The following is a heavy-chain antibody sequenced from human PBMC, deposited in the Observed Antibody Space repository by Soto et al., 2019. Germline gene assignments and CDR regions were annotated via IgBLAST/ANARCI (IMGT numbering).Heavy chain of an antibody. CDR1: GYTFTGHY. D-gene: IGHD3-10*01. Sequence: QVQLVQSGAEVKKPGASVKVSCKASGYTFTGHYMHWVRQAPGQGLEWMGWINPNSVGTNYAQKFQGRVTMTRDTSISTAYMELSRLRSDDTAVYYCAREPMVRAAHGFDIWGQGTMDTVSS. V-gene: IGHV1-2*02. J-gene: IGHJ3*02. CDR3: AREPMVRAAHGFDI. CDR2: INPNSVGT.